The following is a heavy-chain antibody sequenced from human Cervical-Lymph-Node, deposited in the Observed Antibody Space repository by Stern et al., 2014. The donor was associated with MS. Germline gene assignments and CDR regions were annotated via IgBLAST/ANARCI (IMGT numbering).Heavy chain of an antibody. CDR2: ISYDGSNK. CDR3: AKDRLFSYYYYYGMDV. V-gene: IGHV3-30*18. D-gene: IGHD2-21*02. Sequence: QLVQSGGGVVQPGRSLRLSCAASGFTFSSYGMHWVRQAPGKGLEWVAVISYDGSNKYYADSVKGRFTISRDNSKNTRNLQMNSLRAEDTAVYYCAKDRLFSYYYYYGMDVWGQGTTVTVSS. CDR1: GFTFSSYG. J-gene: IGHJ6*02.